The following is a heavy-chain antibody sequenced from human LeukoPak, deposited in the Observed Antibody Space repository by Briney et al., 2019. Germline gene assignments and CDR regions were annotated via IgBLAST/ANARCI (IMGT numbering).Heavy chain of an antibody. J-gene: IGHJ4*02. CDR3: ARVPPTVTYYFDY. V-gene: IGHV1-8*01. CDR2: MNPNSGNT. D-gene: IGHD4-17*01. CDR1: GYTFTSYD. Sequence: ASVKVSCKASGYTFTSYDINWVRQATGQGLEWMGWMNPNSGNTGYAQKFQGRVTMTRNTSISTAYMELSSLRSEDTAMYYCARVPPTVTYYFDYWGQGTLVTVSS.